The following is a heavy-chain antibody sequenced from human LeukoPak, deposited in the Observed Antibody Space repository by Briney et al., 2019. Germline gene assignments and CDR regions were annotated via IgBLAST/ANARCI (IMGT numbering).Heavy chain of an antibody. D-gene: IGHD3-22*01. CDR2: INHAGST. CDR1: GGSLSGHL. J-gene: IGHJ4*02. V-gene: IGHV4-34*01. CDR3: VRLQSYYDSSGFYPYFDS. Sequence: SETLSLTCAVYGGSLSGHLWSWVRQAPGKGLEWLGEINHAGSTNYNPSLKNRLTISLDASKSQFSLKMTSVAAADTAVYYCVRLQSYYDSSGFYPYFDSWGQGTLVTVSS.